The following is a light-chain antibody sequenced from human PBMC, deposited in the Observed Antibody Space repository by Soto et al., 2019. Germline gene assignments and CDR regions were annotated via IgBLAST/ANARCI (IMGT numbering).Light chain of an antibody. CDR2: TTY. Sequence: QSVLTQPHSVSGTPGQRLTVSCSGSDSNIGSYSVHRFQQLPGTAPKLLISTTYQRPSGVPERFSGSKSGTSASLAISGLQSEDEADYYCAAWDDSLNGHVFGTGTKVTVL. CDR1: DSNIGSYS. V-gene: IGLV1-44*01. J-gene: IGLJ1*01. CDR3: AAWDDSLNGHV.